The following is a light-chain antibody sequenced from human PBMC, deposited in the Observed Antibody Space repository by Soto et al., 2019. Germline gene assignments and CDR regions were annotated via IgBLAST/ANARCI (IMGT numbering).Light chain of an antibody. Sequence: DIVLTQSPGTLSLSPGERGTVSCRASQYVSDRYLAWYQQKPGQAPRLLIYGASNRATGVPDRFSGSGSGTDFTLTISSLEPDDFAVYYCQQYGASPFTFGPGTKVDIK. CDR2: GAS. CDR3: QQYGASPFT. J-gene: IGKJ3*01. CDR1: QYVSDRY. V-gene: IGKV3-20*01.